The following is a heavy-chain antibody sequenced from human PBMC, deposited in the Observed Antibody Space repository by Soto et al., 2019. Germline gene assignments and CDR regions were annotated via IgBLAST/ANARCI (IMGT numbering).Heavy chain of an antibody. J-gene: IGHJ4*02. Sequence: SVKVSCKASGGGFSTCAITWVRQAPGQGLEWMGGITPIFDTTNYAQKLQGRVTITADESTTTVHMELTSLTSEDTAVYYCATGGTTVTRRFDYWGQGTLVTVSS. CDR1: GGGFSTCA. CDR3: ATGGTTVTRRFDY. V-gene: IGHV1-69*13. CDR2: ITPIFDTT. D-gene: IGHD4-17*01.